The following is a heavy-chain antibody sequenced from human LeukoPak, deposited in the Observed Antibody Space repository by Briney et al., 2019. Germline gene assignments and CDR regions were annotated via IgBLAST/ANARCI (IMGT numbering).Heavy chain of an antibody. CDR1: RFTFSSYA. CDR2: ISGSGGST. D-gene: IGHD3-22*01. V-gene: IGHV3-23*01. Sequence: PTGGSLRLPCAAPRFTFSSYAMSWVRQAPGKGLEWVSGISGSGGSTYYADSVKGRFTISRDNSKNTLYLQMNSLRAEDTAVYYCAKARGTVVPPFDYWGQGTLVTVSS. J-gene: IGHJ4*02. CDR3: AKARGTVVPPFDY.